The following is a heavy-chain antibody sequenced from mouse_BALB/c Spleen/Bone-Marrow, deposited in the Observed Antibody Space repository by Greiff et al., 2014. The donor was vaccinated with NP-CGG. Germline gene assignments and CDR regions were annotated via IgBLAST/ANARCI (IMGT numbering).Heavy chain of an antibody. D-gene: IGHD5-1-1*01. CDR1: GFNIKDTY. CDR2: IDPANGNT. Sequence: VQLQQPGAELVKPGASVKLSRTASGFNIKDTYMHWVKQRPEQGLEWIGRIDPANGNTKFAPKFQGKATITADTSSNTAYLHLSSLTSEDTAVYYCARGIPYYPMDFWGQGTSVTVSS. J-gene: IGHJ4*01. CDR3: ARGIPYYPMDF. V-gene: IGHV14-3*02.